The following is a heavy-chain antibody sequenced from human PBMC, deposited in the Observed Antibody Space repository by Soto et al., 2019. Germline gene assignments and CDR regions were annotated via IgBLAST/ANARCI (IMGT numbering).Heavy chain of an antibody. Sequence: ASVKVSCKASGYTFTSYAMHWGRQAPGQRLEWMGWISAYNGNTKYAQKLQGRVTMTTDTSTSTAYMELRSLRSDDTAVYYCARVTVRSDFDYWGQGTLVTVSS. CDR1: GYTFTSYA. CDR3: ARVTVRSDFDY. D-gene: IGHD4-17*01. V-gene: IGHV1-18*01. J-gene: IGHJ4*02. CDR2: ISAYNGNT.